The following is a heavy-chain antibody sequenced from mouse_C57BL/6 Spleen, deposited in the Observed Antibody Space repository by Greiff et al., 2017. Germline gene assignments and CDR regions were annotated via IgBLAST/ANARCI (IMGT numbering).Heavy chain of an antibody. J-gene: IGHJ4*01. V-gene: IGHV3-6*01. CDR3: ARNPSYYYGSGGYAMDY. CDR1: GYSITSGYY. Sequence: ESGPGLVKPSQSLSLTCSVTGYSITSGYYWNWIRQFPGNKLEWMGYISYDGSNNYNPSLKNRISITRDTSKNQFFLKLNSVTTEDTATYYCARNPSYYYGSGGYAMDYWGQGTSVTVSS. D-gene: IGHD1-1*01. CDR2: ISYDGSN.